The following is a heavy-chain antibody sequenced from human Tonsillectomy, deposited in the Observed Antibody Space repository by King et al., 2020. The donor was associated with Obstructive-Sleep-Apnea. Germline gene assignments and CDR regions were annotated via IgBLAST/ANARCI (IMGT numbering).Heavy chain of an antibody. Sequence: VQLVESGGGVVQPGRSLRLSCAASGFTFSSYAMHWVRQAPGKGLEWVAVISYDGSNKYYADSVKGRFTISRDNSKHTLYLQMNSLRAEDTAVYYCAKSVILWFGESTPNWFDPWGQGTLVTVSS. CDR3: AKSVILWFGESTPNWFDP. D-gene: IGHD3-10*01. CDR2: ISYDGSNK. CDR1: GFTFSSYA. V-gene: IGHV3-30*04. J-gene: IGHJ5*02.